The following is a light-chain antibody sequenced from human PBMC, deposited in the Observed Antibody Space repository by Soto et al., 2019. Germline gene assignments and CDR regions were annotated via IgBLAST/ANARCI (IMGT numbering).Light chain of an antibody. CDR1: LSVGRNY. J-gene: IGKJ5*01. Sequence: EIVLTQSQGTLSLSPGERATLSCRASLSVGRNYLPSFQQKAGQAPTLVIYGPSSRAAGIPDRLSGSGSGSDFTLTISRLEAEDFAVYYCQQYATSPITFGQGTRLEIK. V-gene: IGKV3-20*01. CDR2: GPS. CDR3: QQYATSPIT.